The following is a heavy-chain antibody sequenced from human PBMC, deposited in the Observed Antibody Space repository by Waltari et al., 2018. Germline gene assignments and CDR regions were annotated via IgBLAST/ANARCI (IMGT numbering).Heavy chain of an antibody. J-gene: IGHJ4*02. CDR3: ATSGLTGGTYYFDY. CDR1: GFPFSCYG. D-gene: IGHD7-27*01. CDR2: ISYDGSNK. V-gene: IGHV3-30*03. Sequence: QVQLVESGGGVVQPGRSLRLSCAASGFPFSCYGMHWVRQAPGKGLEWVAVISYDGSNKYYADSVKGRFTISRDNSKNTLYLQMNSLRAEDTAVYYCATSGLTGGTYYFDYWGQGTLVTVSS.